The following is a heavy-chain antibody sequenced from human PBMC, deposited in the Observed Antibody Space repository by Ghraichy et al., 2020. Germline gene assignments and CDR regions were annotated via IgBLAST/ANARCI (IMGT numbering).Heavy chain of an antibody. CDR2: INGDGSRK. CDR1: GLSISSYW. J-gene: IGHJ6*03. V-gene: IGHV3-74*03. Sequence: GGSLRLSCEVFGLSISSYWMHWVRQSPGKGLVWVSRINGDGSRKTYAESVKGRFTISRDNDRNTLHLEMNSLRAEDTAVYYCATARYYYMDVWGKGTTVTVSS. CDR3: ATARYYYMDV.